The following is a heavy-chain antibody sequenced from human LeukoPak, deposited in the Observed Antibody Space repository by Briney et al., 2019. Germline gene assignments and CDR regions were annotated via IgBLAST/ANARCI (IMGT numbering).Heavy chain of an antibody. V-gene: IGHV1-3*01. Sequence: GASVKVSFKASGYTFTIYAMHWVRQAPGQRLEWMGWINAGNGNTKYSQKFQGRVIITRDTSASTAYMELSSLRSEDTAVYYCAREESYDSSGYYPFDYWGQGTLVTVSS. CDR2: INAGNGNT. CDR3: AREESYDSSGYYPFDY. D-gene: IGHD3-22*01. J-gene: IGHJ4*02. CDR1: GYTFTIYA.